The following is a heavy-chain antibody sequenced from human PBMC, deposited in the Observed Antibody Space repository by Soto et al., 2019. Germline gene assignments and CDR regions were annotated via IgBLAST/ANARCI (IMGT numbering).Heavy chain of an antibody. CDR2: INHSGST. CDR1: GGSFSGYY. J-gene: IGHJ4*02. D-gene: IGHD6-19*01. Sequence: QVQLQQWDAGLLKPSETLSLTCAVYGGSFSGYYWSWIRQPPGKGLEWIGEINHSGSTNYNPSLKSRVTISVDTSKNQFSLKLSSVTAADTAVYYCARWGSGWYYFDYWGQGTLVTVSS. V-gene: IGHV4-34*01. CDR3: ARWGSGWYYFDY.